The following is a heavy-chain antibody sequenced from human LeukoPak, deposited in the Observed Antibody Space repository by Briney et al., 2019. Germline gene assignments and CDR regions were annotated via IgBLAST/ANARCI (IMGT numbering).Heavy chain of an antibody. Sequence: PGGSLRLSCAASGFTLADYGMSWVRQVPRKGLEWVSGINWRGGSTDYADSVQGRFTISRDNAKNSLYLQMNSLRAEDTAFYYCARGGGNYPFDWWRQGILVTVSS. CDR2: INWRGGST. CDR1: GFTLADYG. J-gene: IGHJ4*02. D-gene: IGHD3-10*01. V-gene: IGHV3-20*04. CDR3: ARGGGNYPFDW.